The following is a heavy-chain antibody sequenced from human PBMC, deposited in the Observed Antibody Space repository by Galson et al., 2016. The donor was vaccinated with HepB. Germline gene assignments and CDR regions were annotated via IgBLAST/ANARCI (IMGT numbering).Heavy chain of an antibody. CDR2: INRDGSTT. CDR1: GFTFSNYW. V-gene: IGHV3-74*01. J-gene: IGHJ6*02. D-gene: IGHD2-2*01. Sequence: SLRLSCAASGFTFSNYWMHWVRQAPGEGLVWVAGINRDGSTTNYADTVKGRFTISRDNAKDTLYLQMNSLRDDDTAVYYCAREVRSSKRTARYYYGLDVWGQGTTVTVSS. CDR3: AREVRSSKRTARYYYGLDV.